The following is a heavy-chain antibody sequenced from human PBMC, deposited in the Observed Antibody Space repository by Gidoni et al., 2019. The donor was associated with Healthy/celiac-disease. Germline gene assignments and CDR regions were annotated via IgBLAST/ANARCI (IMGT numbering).Heavy chain of an antibody. CDR2: IIPIFGTA. CDR1: GGSFSSYA. Sequence: QVQLVQSAAEVKKPGSSVKVSCKASGGSFSSYAISWVRQAPGQRLEWMGGIIPIFGTANYAQKFQGRVTITADESTSTAYMELSSLRSEDTAVYYCARVVSEMRYNWNYPNTYYFDYWGQGTLVTVSS. J-gene: IGHJ4*02. D-gene: IGHD1-7*01. V-gene: IGHV1-69*01. CDR3: ARVVSEMRYNWNYPNTYYFDY.